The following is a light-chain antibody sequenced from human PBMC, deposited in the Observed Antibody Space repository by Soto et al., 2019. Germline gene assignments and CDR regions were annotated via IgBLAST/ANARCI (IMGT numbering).Light chain of an antibody. Sequence: DIQMTQSPSSLSASVGDRVTITCRASQGISNYLAWYQQKPGKVPQLLISAASTLQSGVPTRFSGRGSGTDFPLTISSLQPEDVATYYCQKYNSAPWTFGQGTKVEIK. CDR1: QGISNY. J-gene: IGKJ1*01. CDR3: QKYNSAPWT. V-gene: IGKV1-27*01. CDR2: AAS.